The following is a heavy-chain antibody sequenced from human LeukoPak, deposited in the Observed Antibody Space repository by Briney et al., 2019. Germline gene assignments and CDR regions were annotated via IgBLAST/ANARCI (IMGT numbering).Heavy chain of an antibody. V-gene: IGHV3-74*01. D-gene: IGHD5-12*01. J-gene: IGHJ4*02. CDR2: INSDGSST. CDR1: GFTFSSYW. CDR3: ARVKRGYSGYDYLTDY. Sequence: GGSLRLSCAASGFTFSSYWMHWVRQAPGTGLVWVSRINSDGSSTSYADSVKGRFTISRDNAKNTLYLQMNSLRAEDTAVYYCARVKRGYSGYDYLTDYWGQGTLVTVSS.